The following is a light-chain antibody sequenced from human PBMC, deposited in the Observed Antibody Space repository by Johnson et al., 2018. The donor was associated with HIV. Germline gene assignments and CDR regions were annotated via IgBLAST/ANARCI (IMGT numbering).Light chain of an antibody. CDR2: DNN. Sequence: QPVLTQPPSVSAAPGQKVTISCSGSSSNIGNNYVSWYQQVPGTAPKLLIYDNNRRPSGIPDRFSGSKSGTSATLGITGLQTGDEADYHCGTWDSSLSAGGANYVFGTGTKVTVL. CDR1: SSNIGNNY. V-gene: IGLV1-51*01. J-gene: IGLJ1*01. CDR3: GTWDSSLSAGGANYV.